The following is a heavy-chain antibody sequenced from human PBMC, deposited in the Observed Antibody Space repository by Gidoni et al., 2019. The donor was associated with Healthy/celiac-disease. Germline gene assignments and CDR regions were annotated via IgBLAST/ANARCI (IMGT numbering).Heavy chain of an antibody. CDR1: GFTFSSYG. Sequence: QVQLVASGGGVVQPGRSMSLSCAASGFTFSSYGMHWVRQAPGKGLEWVAVISYDGSNKYYADSVKGRFTISRDNSKNTLYLQMNSLRAEDTAVYYCATHRHPTYDSSGYYLHPFDYWGQGTLVTVSS. CDR3: ATHRHPTYDSSGYYLHPFDY. J-gene: IGHJ4*02. D-gene: IGHD3-22*01. V-gene: IGHV3-30*03. CDR2: ISYDGSNK.